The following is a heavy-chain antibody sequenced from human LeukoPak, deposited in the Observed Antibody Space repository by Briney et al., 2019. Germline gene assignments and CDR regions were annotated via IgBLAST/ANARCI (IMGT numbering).Heavy chain of an antibody. V-gene: IGHV3-7*01. CDR1: GFTFSSYW. CDR2: IRQDGSEK. J-gene: IGHJ4*02. Sequence: QAGGSLRLSCAASGFTFSSYWMSWVRQAPGKGLEWVANIRQDGSEKYYVDSVKGRFTISRDNAKNSLYLQMNSLRAEDTAVYYCVRDRLVGIVGLLDYWGQGTLVTVSS. CDR3: VRDRLVGIVGLLDY. D-gene: IGHD1-26*01.